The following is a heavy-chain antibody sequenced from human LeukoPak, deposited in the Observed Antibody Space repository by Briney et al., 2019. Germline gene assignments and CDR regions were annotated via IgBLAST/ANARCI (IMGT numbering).Heavy chain of an antibody. J-gene: IGHJ4*02. Sequence: GASVKVSCKASGYTFTSYGISWVRQAPGQGLEWMGWINPNSGGTNYAQKFQGRVTMTRDTSISTAYMELSRLRSDDTAVYYCARDGCSGGSCFFDYWGQGTLVTVSS. CDR3: ARDGCSGGSCFFDY. CDR2: INPNSGGT. V-gene: IGHV1-2*02. D-gene: IGHD2-15*01. CDR1: GYTFTSYG.